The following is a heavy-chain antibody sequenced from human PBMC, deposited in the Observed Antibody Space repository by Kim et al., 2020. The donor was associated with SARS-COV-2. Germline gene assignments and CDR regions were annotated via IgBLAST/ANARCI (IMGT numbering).Heavy chain of an antibody. Sequence: GGSLRLSCAASGFMLSSYCMCWVRQAPGRGLEWVADINHAGSETHYADSVKGRFTVSRDNAENSLYLQMNSLRSEDTALYYCARVNCDA. CDR2: INHAGSET. V-gene: IGHV3-7*01. J-gene: IGHJ3*01. CDR3: ARVNCDA. CDR1: GFMLSSYC.